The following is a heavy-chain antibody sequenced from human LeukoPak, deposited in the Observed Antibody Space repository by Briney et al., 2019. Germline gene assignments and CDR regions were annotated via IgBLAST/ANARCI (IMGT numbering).Heavy chain of an antibody. CDR1: GFTFSSYE. V-gene: IGHV3-48*03. CDR2: ISSSGSTI. D-gene: IGHD4-17*01. CDR3: ARDKTSRHGWTTAHFDY. Sequence: GGSLRLSCAASGFTFSSYEMNWVRQAPGKGLEWVSYISSSGSTIYYADSVKGRFTISRDNAKNSLYLQMNSLRAEDTAVYYCARDKTSRHGWTTAHFDYWGQGTLVTVSS. J-gene: IGHJ4*02.